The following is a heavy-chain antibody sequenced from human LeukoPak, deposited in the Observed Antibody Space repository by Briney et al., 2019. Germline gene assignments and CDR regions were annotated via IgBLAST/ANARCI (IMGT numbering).Heavy chain of an antibody. Sequence: ASVKVFCKVSGYTLTELSMHWVRQAPGKGLEWMGGFDPEDGETIYAQKFQGRVTMTEDTSTDTAYMELSSLRSEDPAVYYCATLTERLNGYWGQGTLVTVSS. V-gene: IGHV1-24*01. CDR2: FDPEDGET. CDR1: GYTLTELS. J-gene: IGHJ4*02. D-gene: IGHD1-14*01. CDR3: ATLTERLNGY.